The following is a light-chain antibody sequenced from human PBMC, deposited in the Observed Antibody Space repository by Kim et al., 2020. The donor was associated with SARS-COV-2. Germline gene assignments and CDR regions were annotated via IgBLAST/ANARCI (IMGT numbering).Light chain of an antibody. CDR3: KSRDSSGVWV. V-gene: IGLV3-19*01. J-gene: IGLJ3*02. Sequence: VVLGQTVRITCQGDSLRSYYATWYQQLPGQAPVLVMYGKDNRPSGVPDRFSGSSSGSTASLTITGAQEEDEADYYCKSRDSSGVWVFGGGTQLTVL. CDR2: GKD. CDR1: SLRSYY.